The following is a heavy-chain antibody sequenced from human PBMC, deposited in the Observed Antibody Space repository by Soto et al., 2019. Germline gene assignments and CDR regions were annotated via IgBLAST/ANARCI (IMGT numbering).Heavy chain of an antibody. CDR3: VRGGWGSSGSRPASEFDL. V-gene: IGHV4-59*08. D-gene: IGHD6-19*01. J-gene: IGHJ4*02. CDR1: GCSFSPNY. CDR2: IYYGGTT. Sequence: PSETLSLTCTVSGCSFSPNYWSWIRQPPGKGLEWVGYIYYGGTTSYNPSLQSRVTISLETSKSQFSLRLTSVTAADTAVYYCVRGGWGSSGSRPASEFDLWGQGTQVTVSS.